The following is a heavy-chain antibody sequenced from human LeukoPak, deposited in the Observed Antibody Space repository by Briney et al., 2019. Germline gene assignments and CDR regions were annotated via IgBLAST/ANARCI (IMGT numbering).Heavy chain of an antibody. Sequence: GGSLRLSCAASGFTFSSFAMTWVRQAPGKGLEWVSTIVRGGGGTYYADSVKGRFTISRDNARNSLYLQMSSLRPEDTAVYYCATYTHWVAGDVWGQGTTVTVSS. CDR2: IVRGGGGT. J-gene: IGHJ6*02. V-gene: IGHV3-23*01. CDR3: ATYTHWVAGDV. D-gene: IGHD3-16*01. CDR1: GFTFSSFA.